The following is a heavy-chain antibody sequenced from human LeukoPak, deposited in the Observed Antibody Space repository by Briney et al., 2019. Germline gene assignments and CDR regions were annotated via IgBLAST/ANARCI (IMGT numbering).Heavy chain of an antibody. V-gene: IGHV3-23*01. CDR3: ARGSSTSLFDY. Sequence: GGSLRLSCAASGFTFSSYGMHWVRQAPGKGLEWVSIIGGSGGDIHYADSVKGRFTISRDNSKNTLYLQMNSLRAEDTAVYYCARGSSTSLFDYWGQGTLVTVSS. CDR1: GFTFSSYG. D-gene: IGHD6-6*01. J-gene: IGHJ4*02. CDR2: IGGSGGDI.